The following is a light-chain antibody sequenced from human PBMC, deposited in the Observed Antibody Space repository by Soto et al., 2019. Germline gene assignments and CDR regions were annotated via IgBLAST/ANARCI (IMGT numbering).Light chain of an antibody. Sequence: EMVLTQSPATLSLSPGERATLSCRASQSVNYLAWYQQKPGQSPRLLMYDASNRATCIPARFSGTGSGTDFTLALSSLEPEDFAVYFCQQRGTWPPLTFGGGTRVEIK. CDR3: QQRGTWPPLT. CDR2: DAS. V-gene: IGKV3-11*01. CDR1: QSVNY. J-gene: IGKJ4*01.